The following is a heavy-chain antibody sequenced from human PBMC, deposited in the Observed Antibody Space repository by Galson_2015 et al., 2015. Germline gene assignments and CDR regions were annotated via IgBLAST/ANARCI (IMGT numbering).Heavy chain of an antibody. Sequence: SVKVSCKASGGTFSSYAISWVRQAPGQGLEWMGGIIPIFGTANYAQKFQGRVTITADEFTSTAYMELSSLRSEDTAVYYCARCEVDTYYYGSGSYYNPDYWGQGTLVTVSS. J-gene: IGHJ4*02. D-gene: IGHD3-10*01. CDR3: ARCEVDTYYYGSGSYYNPDY. CDR1: GGTFSSYA. CDR2: IIPIFGTA. V-gene: IGHV1-69*13.